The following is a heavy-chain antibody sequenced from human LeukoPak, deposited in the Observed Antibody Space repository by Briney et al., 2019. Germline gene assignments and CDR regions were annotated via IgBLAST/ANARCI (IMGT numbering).Heavy chain of an antibody. CDR2: IIPIFGTA. CDR3: AREGDYYDSSGCWHWFDP. J-gene: IGHJ5*02. CDR1: GGTFSSYA. V-gene: IGHV1-69*06. Sequence: GASVKVSCKASGGTFSSYAISWVRQAPGQGLEWMGRIIPIFGTANYAQKFQGRVTITADKSTSTAYMELGSLRSEDTAVYYCAREGDYYDSSGCWHWFDPWGQGTLVTASS. D-gene: IGHD3-22*01.